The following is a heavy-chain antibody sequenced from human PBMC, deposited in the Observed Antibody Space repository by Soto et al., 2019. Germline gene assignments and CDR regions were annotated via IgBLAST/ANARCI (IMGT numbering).Heavy chain of an antibody. D-gene: IGHD3-22*01. CDR2: INHSGST. Sequence: PSETLSLTCAVYGRSFSCYYWSWIRQPPGKGLEWIGEINHSGSTNYNPSLKSRVTISVDTSKNQFSLKLSSVTAADTAVYYCARGKYYYDSSGYYLPVYFDYWGQGTLVTVSS. V-gene: IGHV4-34*01. CDR3: ARGKYYYDSSGYYLPVYFDY. J-gene: IGHJ4*02. CDR1: GRSFSCYY.